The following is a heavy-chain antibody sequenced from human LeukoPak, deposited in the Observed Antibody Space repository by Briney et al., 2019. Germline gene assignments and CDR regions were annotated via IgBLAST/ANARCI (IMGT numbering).Heavy chain of an antibody. CDR3: AAGRGYGGNSDFDY. V-gene: IGHV1-58*02. CDR2: IVVGSGNT. D-gene: IGHD4-23*01. J-gene: IGHJ4*02. CDR1: GFTFTSSA. Sequence: SVKVSCKAAGFTFTSSAMQWVRQARGQRLEWIGWIVVGSGNTNYAQKFQERVTITRDMSTSTAYMELSSLRSEDTAVYYCAAGRGYGGNSDFDYWGQGTLVTVSS.